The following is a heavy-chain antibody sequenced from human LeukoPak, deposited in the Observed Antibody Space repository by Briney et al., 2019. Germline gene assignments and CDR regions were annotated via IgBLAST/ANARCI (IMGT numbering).Heavy chain of an antibody. CDR1: GGSISSSSYY. CDR3: ARRGRDSSSSLIFDY. J-gene: IGHJ4*02. D-gene: IGHD6-6*01. V-gene: IGHV4-39*01. Sequence: PSETLSLTCTVSGGSISSSSYYWGWIRQPPGKGLEWIGSIYYSGSTYYNPSLKSRVTISVDTSKNQFSLKLSSVTAADTAVYYCARRGRDSSSSLIFDYWGQGTLVTVSS. CDR2: IYYSGST.